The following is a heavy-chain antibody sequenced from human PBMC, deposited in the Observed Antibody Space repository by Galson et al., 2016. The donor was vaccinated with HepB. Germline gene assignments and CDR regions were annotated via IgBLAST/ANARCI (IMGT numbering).Heavy chain of an antibody. CDR2: ISGSGGST. Sequence: SLRLSCAASGFTFRSNVINWVRQAPGKGLEWVSGISGSGGSTYYADSVRGRFTISRDNSKNTLYLQMNSLRAEDTAVYYCAKDLLGGTFIPYFFDYWGRGTMVSVSS. CDR3: AKDLLGGTFIPYFFDY. J-gene: IGHJ4*03. V-gene: IGHV3-23*01. CDR1: GFTFRSNV. D-gene: IGHD1-26*01.